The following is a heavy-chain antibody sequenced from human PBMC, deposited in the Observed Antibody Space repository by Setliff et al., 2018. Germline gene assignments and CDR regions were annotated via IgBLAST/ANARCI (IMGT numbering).Heavy chain of an antibody. CDR1: GGTFSSYA. CDR2: IIPIFGTA. V-gene: IGHV1-69*06. D-gene: IGHD2-2*01. J-gene: IGHJ5*02. CDR3: ARYRVVPAALNWFDP. Sequence: SVKVSCKASGGTFSSYAISWVRQAPGQGLEWMGRIIPIFGTANYAQKFQCRVTITADKSTSTAYMELSSLRSEDTAVEYCARYRVVPAALNWFDPGGQGTLVTVSS.